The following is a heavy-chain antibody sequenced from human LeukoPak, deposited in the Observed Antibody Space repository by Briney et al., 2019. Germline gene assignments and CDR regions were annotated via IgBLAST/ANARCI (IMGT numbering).Heavy chain of an antibody. D-gene: IGHD4-17*01. J-gene: IGHJ4*02. CDR1: GYTFTGYY. V-gene: IGHV1-2*02. Sequence: ASVKVSCKASGYTFTGYYMHWVRQAPGQGLEWMGGINPNSGGTNYAQKFQGRVTMTRDTSISTAYMELSRLRSDDTAVYYCARVSDYGDYVDYWGQGTLVTVSS. CDR3: ARVSDYGDYVDY. CDR2: INPNSGGT.